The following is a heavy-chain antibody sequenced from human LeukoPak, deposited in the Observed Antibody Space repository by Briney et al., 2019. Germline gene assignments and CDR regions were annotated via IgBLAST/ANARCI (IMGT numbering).Heavy chain of an antibody. V-gene: IGHV1-18*01. CDR3: ARDCTSTSCPYYYYYYMDV. J-gene: IGHJ6*03. CDR2: ISAYNGNT. CDR1: GYTFTSYG. D-gene: IGHD2-2*01. Sequence: ASVTVPCKASGYTFTSYGISWVRQAPGQGLEWMGWISAYNGNTNYAQKLQGRVTTTTDTSTSTAYMELRSLRSDDTAVYYCARDCTSTSCPYYYYYYMDVWGKGTTVTVSS.